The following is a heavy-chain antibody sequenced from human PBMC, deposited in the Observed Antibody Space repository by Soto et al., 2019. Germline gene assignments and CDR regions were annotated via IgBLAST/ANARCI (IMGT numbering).Heavy chain of an antibody. CDR2: ISSSGDWT. Sequence: PGGSLRLSCAASGFTFTNYAMSWVRQAPGKGLEWVSAISSSGDWTYYADSVKGRFTISRDNSKNTLYLQMNSLRAEDTAVYYCAKYSSGWYYPFDYWGQGTLVTVSS. J-gene: IGHJ4*02. CDR1: GFTFTNYA. D-gene: IGHD6-19*01. V-gene: IGHV3-23*01. CDR3: AKYSSGWYYPFDY.